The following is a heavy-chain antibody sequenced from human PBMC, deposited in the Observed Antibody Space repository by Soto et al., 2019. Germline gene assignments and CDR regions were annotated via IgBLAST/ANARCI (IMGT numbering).Heavy chain of an antibody. V-gene: IGHV3-13*01. CDR2: IGTAGDT. D-gene: IGHD2-15*01. Sequence: GGCLRHSWAASGVTFSRYDMHWCRQATGKGLEWVSAIGTAGDTYYPGSVKGGFTISRENAKNSLYLQMNSLRAGDTPVYYCAREDRVGAFYYGMDVCGQG. J-gene: IGHJ6*02. CDR1: GVTFSRYD. CDR3: AREDRVGAFYYGMDV.